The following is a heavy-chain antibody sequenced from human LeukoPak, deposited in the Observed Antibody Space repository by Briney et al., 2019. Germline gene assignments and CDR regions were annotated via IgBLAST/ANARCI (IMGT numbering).Heavy chain of an antibody. CDR2: IWYDGSKQ. D-gene: IGHD6-19*01. V-gene: IGHV3-33*01. CDR3: VRASYSSGWYGDC. J-gene: IGHJ4*02. Sequence: GRSLRLSCAASGFTFSRSGMHWVRQAPGKGPEWVAVIWYDGSKQYYTESVKGRFTISRDNSKNTLDLQMSSLRVEDTAVYYCVRASYSSGWYGDCWGQGTLVTVCS. CDR1: GFTFSRSG.